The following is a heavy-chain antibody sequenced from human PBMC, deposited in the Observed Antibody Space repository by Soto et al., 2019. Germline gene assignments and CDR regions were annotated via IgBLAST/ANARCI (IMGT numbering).Heavy chain of an antibody. D-gene: IGHD1-26*01. Sequence: GGSLRLSCAASGFTFSSYAMSWVRQAPGKGLEWVSAISGSGGSTYYADSVKGRFTISRDNSKNTLYLQMNSLRAEDTAVYYCAKDEVGTPSGSYGPNYFDYWGQGTLVTVSS. CDR3: AKDEVGTPSGSYGPNYFDY. CDR2: ISGSGGST. CDR1: GFTFSSYA. V-gene: IGHV3-23*01. J-gene: IGHJ4*02.